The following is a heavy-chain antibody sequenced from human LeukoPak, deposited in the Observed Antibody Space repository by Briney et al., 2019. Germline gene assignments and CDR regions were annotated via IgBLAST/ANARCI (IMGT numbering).Heavy chain of an antibody. CDR1: GFTFSSYG. CDR2: NPNDRRNN. D-gene: IGHD3-22*01. J-gene: IGHJ4*02. Sequence: GGSLRLSCAASGFTFSSYGMHWVRQAPGKGLEWVAVNPNDRRNNYYADSVKGRFTISRDNSKNTLYLQMNSLRAEDTAVYYCATSRDFYDSSGYYPYYFDCWGQGTLVTVSS. CDR3: ATSRDFYDSSGYYPYYFDC. V-gene: IGHV3-30*03.